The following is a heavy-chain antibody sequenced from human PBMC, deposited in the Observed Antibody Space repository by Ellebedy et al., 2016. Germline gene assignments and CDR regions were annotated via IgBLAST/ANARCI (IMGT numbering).Heavy chain of an antibody. CDR1: GFTFGDYA. CDR3: AKDSGSYYYYGMDV. J-gene: IGHJ6*02. Sequence: SLKISCTASGFTFGDYAMSWVRQAPGKGLEWVSGISWNSGSIGYADSVRGRFTISRDNAKNSLYLQMNSLRAEDTALYYCAKDSGSYYYYGMDVWGQGTTVTVSS. CDR2: ISWNSGSI. V-gene: IGHV3-9*01. D-gene: IGHD1-26*01.